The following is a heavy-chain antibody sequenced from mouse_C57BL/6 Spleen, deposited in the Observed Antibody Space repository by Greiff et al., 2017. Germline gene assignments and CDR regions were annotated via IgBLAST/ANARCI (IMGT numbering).Heavy chain of an antibody. Sequence: VKLQESGAELARPGASVKLSCKASGYTFTSYGISWVKQRTGQGLEWIGEIYPRSGNTYYNEKFKGKATLTADKSSSTAYMELRSLTSEDSAVYFCARGGTTVVDAMDYWGQGTSVTVSS. J-gene: IGHJ4*01. CDR2: IYPRSGNT. CDR3: ARGGTTVVDAMDY. D-gene: IGHD1-1*01. V-gene: IGHV1-81*01. CDR1: GYTFTSYG.